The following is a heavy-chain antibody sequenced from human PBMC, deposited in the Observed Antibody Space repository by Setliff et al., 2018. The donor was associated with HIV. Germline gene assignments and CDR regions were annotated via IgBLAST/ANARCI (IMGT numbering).Heavy chain of an antibody. CDR2: INHSGST. CDR3: AREIYGGNSRPFDY. CDR1: NGSFSGYY. D-gene: IGHD4-17*01. J-gene: IGHJ4*02. V-gene: IGHV4-34*01. Sequence: SETLSLTCAVYNGSFSGYYWSWIRQPPGKGLEWIGEINHSGSTNYKPSLKSRVTISVDTSKNQFSLKLTSVTAADTAVYYCAREIYGGNSRPFDYWGQGTLVTVSS.